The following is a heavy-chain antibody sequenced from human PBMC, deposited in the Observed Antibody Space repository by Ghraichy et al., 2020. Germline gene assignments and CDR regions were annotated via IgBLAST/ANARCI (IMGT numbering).Heavy chain of an antibody. CDR2: TSYDGSNK. CDR3: AKERDTSGYYSFRGDYYGMDV. V-gene: IGHV3-30*18. Sequence: GGSLRLSCAASGFTFSRYGMHWVRQAPGKGLEWVAVTSYDGSNKFYGGSVQGRFTISRDNSKNTLFLQMNSLRPEDTAVYYCAKERDTSGYYSFRGDYYGMDVWGQGTTVTVSS. J-gene: IGHJ6*02. CDR1: GFTFSRYG. D-gene: IGHD3-22*01.